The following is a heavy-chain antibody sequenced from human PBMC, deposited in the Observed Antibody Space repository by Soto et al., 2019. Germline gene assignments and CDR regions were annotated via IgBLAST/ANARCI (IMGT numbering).Heavy chain of an antibody. CDR1: GGTFSSYA. J-gene: IGHJ4*02. CDR3: AGWLVPVYYFGY. V-gene: IGHV1-69*12. D-gene: IGHD6-19*01. CDR2: IIPIFGTA. Sequence: QVQLVQSGAEVKKPGSSVKVSCKASGGTFSSYAISWVRQAPGQGLEWMGGIIPIFGTANYAQKFQGRVTITADESTRTAYMELSSLRSADPAVYCCAGWLVPVYYFGYWGQGTLVTVSS.